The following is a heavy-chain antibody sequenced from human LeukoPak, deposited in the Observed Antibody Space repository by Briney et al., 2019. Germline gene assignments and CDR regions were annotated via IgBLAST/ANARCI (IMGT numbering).Heavy chain of an antibody. CDR3: ARDGGYYDILTRLRWGMDV. Sequence: PSETLSLTCTVSGGSIISSGFHWGWIRQTPGKGLEWIGSIHYSGNTYYNPSLKSRITISADTSKNQFSLKLSSVTAADTAVYYCARDGGYYDILTRLRWGMDVWGQGTTVTVSS. V-gene: IGHV4-39*07. CDR1: GGSIISSGFH. D-gene: IGHD3-9*01. J-gene: IGHJ6*02. CDR2: IHYSGNT.